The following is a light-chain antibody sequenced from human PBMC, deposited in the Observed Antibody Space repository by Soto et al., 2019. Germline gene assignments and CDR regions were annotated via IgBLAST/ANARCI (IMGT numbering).Light chain of an antibody. CDR3: QQYGSSLRT. CDR2: GAS. CDR1: QSVSSSY. J-gene: IGKJ1*01. V-gene: IGKV3-20*01. Sequence: ILLTQSPCTLSLSPGERATLSCRASQSVSSSYLAWYKQKPGQAPRLLIYGASSRATGIPDRFSGSGSGTDFTLTISRLEPEDFEVYYCQQYGSSLRTFGQGTKVDIK.